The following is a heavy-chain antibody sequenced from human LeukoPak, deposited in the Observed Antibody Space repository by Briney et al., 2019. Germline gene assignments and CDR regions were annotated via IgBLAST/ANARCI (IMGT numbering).Heavy chain of an antibody. V-gene: IGHV4-59*01. J-gene: IGHJ4*02. D-gene: IGHD4-11*01. CDR3: ARGFYSPHY. CDR1: GGSISSDY. CDR2: IYYSGRT. Sequence: SETQSLTCTVSGGSISSDYWSWIRQPPGKALVWIGYIYYSGRTYYNPSLKSRITISVDTSKNQFSLKLSSVTAADTAVYYCARGFYSPHYWGQGTLVSVSS.